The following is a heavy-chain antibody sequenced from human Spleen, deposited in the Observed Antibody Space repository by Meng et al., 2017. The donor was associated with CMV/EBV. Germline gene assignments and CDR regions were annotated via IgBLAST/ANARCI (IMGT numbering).Heavy chain of an antibody. CDR3: ATRKGTGYTND. Sequence: GGSLRLSCVASGFTFSGYSMNWVRQAPGKGLEWVSMISSSSRYIYYADSVKGRFTISRDNAKNSLFLQMTSLRVDDSALYYCATRKGTGYTNDWGQGALVTVSS. D-gene: IGHD6-13*01. CDR1: GFTFSGYS. V-gene: IGHV3-21*01. CDR2: ISSSSRYI. J-gene: IGHJ4*02.